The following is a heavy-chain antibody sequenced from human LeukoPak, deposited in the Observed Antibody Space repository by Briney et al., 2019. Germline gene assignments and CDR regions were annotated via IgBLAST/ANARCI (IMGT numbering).Heavy chain of an antibody. CDR3: VKDGGYSGYETFGY. CDR1: GFTFSRYA. Sequence: GGSLRLSCSASGFTFSRYAMHWVSQAPGKGLEYVSAISSNGGSTYYADSVKGRFTISRDNSKNTLYLQMSSLRAEDTAVYYCVKDGGYSGYETFGYWGQGTLVTVSS. D-gene: IGHD5-12*01. CDR2: ISSNGGST. J-gene: IGHJ4*02. V-gene: IGHV3-64D*06.